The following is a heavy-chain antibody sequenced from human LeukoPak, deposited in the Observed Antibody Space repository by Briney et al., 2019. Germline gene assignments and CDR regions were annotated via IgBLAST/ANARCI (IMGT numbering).Heavy chain of an antibody. V-gene: IGHV4-38-2*01. CDR2: IYHSGST. D-gene: IGHD5-18*01. Sequence: SETLFLTCAVPGYSISSGYYWAWIRQPPGKGREWIGSIYHSGSTYYNPALKSRVTISVDTSKNQFSLKLSSVTAADTAVYYCARSNYGYPDYWGQGTLVTVSS. CDR1: GYSISSGYY. CDR3: ARSNYGYPDY. J-gene: IGHJ4*02.